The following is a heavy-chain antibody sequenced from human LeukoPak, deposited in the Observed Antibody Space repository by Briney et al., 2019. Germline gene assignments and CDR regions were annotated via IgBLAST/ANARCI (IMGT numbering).Heavy chain of an antibody. Sequence: PGGSLRLSCAASGFTFSSYAMSWVRQAPGKGLEWVSAISGSGGSTYYADSVKGRFTISRDNSKNTLYLQMNSLRAEDTAVYYCAKDHCSSTSCYHAFDIWGQGTMVTVSS. V-gene: IGHV3-23*01. D-gene: IGHD2-2*01. CDR3: AKDHCSSTSCYHAFDI. CDR2: ISGSGGST. J-gene: IGHJ3*02. CDR1: GFTFSSYA.